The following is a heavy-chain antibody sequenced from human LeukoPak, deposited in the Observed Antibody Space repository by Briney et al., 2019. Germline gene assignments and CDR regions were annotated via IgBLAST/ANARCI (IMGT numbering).Heavy chain of an antibody. J-gene: IGHJ4*02. D-gene: IGHD5-24*01. V-gene: IGHV1-2*04. Sequence: ASVKVSCKASGYTFTSFYMHWVRQAPGQGLEWMGIINPRGGSATSAQKFQGWVTMTRDTSISTAYMELSRLRSDDTAVYYCAREGDGLRYYFDYWGQGTLVTVSS. CDR2: INPRGGSA. CDR1: GYTFTSFY. CDR3: AREGDGLRYYFDY.